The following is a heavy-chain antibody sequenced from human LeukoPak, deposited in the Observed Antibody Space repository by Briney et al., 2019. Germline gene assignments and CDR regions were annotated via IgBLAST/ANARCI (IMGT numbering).Heavy chain of an antibody. Sequence: GGSLRLSCAASGFTFSSYEMNWVRQAPGKGLEWVSYISSSGTTKYYADSVQGRFTISGDNAKNSLYLQMNSLRAEDTAVYYCARDGDYGGYFDYWGQGTLVTVSS. CDR1: GFTFSSYE. J-gene: IGHJ4*02. V-gene: IGHV3-48*03. D-gene: IGHD4-23*01. CDR3: ARDGDYGGYFDY. CDR2: ISSSGTTK.